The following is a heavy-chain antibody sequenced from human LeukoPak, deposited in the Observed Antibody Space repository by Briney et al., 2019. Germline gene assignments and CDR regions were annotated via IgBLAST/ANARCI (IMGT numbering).Heavy chain of an antibody. Sequence: SETLSLTCTVSGGSINSYYWTWIRQPPGKGLEWIGHIYYSGSTNYNPSLESRVTISVDTSKNQFSLKLSSVTAADTAVYYCARDAKQQLNPWGQGTLVTVSS. CDR1: GGSINSYY. J-gene: IGHJ5*02. V-gene: IGHV4-59*01. CDR2: IYYSGST. D-gene: IGHD6-13*01. CDR3: ARDAKQQLNP.